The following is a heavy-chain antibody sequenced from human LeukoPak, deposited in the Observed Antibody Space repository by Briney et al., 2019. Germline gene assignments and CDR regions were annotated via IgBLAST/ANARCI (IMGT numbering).Heavy chain of an antibody. CDR1: GFTFSGFW. J-gene: IGHJ4*02. Sequence: GGSLRLSCAASGFTFSGFWMYWVRQPPGKGLVWVSRINSDGTTTTYADSVKGRFTISRDNAKNTLHLQMNSLRAEDTAVYYCARGADYGDYEGQGTLVTVSS. D-gene: IGHD6-19*01. V-gene: IGHV3-74*01. CDR3: ARGADYGDY. CDR2: INSDGTTT.